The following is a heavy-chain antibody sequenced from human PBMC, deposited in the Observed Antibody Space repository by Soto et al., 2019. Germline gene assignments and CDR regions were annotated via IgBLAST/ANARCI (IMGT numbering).Heavy chain of an antibody. V-gene: IGHV4-59*01. J-gene: IGHJ6*02. CDR2: IYYSGST. CDR3: ARAGYYDSSGYYYVSYYYYYGMDV. Sequence: SETLSLTCTVSGGSISSYYWSWIRQPPGKGLEWIGYIYYSGSTNYNPSLKSRVTISVDTSKNQFSLKLSSVTAADTAVYYCARAGYYDSSGYYYVSYYYYYGMDVWGQWTTVTVSS. CDR1: GGSISSYY. D-gene: IGHD3-22*01.